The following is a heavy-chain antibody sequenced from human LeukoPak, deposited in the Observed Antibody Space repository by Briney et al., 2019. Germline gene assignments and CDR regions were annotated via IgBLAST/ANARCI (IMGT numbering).Heavy chain of an antibody. Sequence: ASVKVSCKASGYTFTSYDINWVRQATGQGLEWMGWMNPNSGNTGYAQKFQGRVTMTRNTSTSTAYMELSSLRSEDTAVYYCARVAAYDFWSGYYTFDYYYGMDVWGQETTVTVSS. CDR1: GYTFTSYD. D-gene: IGHD3-3*01. V-gene: IGHV1-8*01. CDR2: MNPNSGNT. CDR3: ARVAAYDFWSGYYTFDYYYGMDV. J-gene: IGHJ6*02.